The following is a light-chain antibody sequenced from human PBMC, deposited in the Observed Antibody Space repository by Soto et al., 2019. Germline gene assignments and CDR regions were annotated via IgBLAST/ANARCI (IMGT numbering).Light chain of an antibody. CDR1: QSVSSSY. CDR3: QLYGSAPYT. V-gene: IGKV3-20*01. CDR2: GAS. J-gene: IGKJ2*01. Sequence: EIVLTQSPGTLSLSPGERATLSCRATQSVSSSYLAWYQQKPGQAPRLLIYGASSTATGLPYRFSDSGSGKDFTLTIRRLEREDCAVYYDQLYGSAPYTFGQGTKLEIK.